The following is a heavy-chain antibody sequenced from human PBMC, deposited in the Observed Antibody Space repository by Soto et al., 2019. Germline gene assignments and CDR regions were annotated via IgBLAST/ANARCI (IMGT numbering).Heavy chain of an antibody. D-gene: IGHD2-8*01. V-gene: IGHV3-30*18. J-gene: IGHJ5*02. Sequence: PGGSLRLSCAASGFTFSSYGMHWVRQAPGKGLEWVAVISYDGSNKYYADSVKGRFTISRDNSKNTLYLQMNSLRAEDTAVYYCAKEGSPYGRVINNWFDPWGQGTLVTVSS. CDR2: ISYDGSNK. CDR1: GFTFSSYG. CDR3: AKEGSPYGRVINNWFDP.